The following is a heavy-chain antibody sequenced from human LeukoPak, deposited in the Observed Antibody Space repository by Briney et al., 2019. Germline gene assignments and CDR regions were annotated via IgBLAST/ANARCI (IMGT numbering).Heavy chain of an antibody. CDR1: GFTFSSYA. D-gene: IGHD4-23*01. CDR3: AKLVSVTLAFDI. Sequence: SGGSLRLSCAASGFTFSSYAMSWVRQAPGKGLEWVSAISGSGGSTYYADSVKGRFTISRDNSKNTLYLQMNSLRAEDTAVYYCAKLVSVTLAFDIWGQGTMVTVSS. CDR2: ISGSGGST. V-gene: IGHV3-23*01. J-gene: IGHJ3*02.